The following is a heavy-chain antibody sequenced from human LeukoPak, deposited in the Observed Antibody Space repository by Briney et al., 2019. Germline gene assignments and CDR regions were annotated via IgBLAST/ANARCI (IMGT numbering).Heavy chain of an antibody. D-gene: IGHD3-22*01. CDR3: ARDTSGYNYFDS. J-gene: IGHJ4*02. Sequence: PSETLSLTCTVSGVSISRGGNYWSWIRQHPGKGLEWIGYVYNNRRTYYNPSLKSRLAMSVDTSANQFSLKLSSVTASDTSVYYCARDTSGYNYFDSWCQGTLVTVSS. CDR2: VYNNRRT. V-gene: IGHV4-31*03. CDR1: GVSISRGGNY.